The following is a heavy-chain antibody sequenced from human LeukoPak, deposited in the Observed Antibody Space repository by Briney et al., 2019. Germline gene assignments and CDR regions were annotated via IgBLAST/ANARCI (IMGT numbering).Heavy chain of an antibody. CDR3: ARDLGGSEDY. CDR2: IGSDGKT. V-gene: IGHV3-23*01. CDR1: GFPFSPYA. J-gene: IGHJ4*02. D-gene: IGHD3-10*01. Sequence: GGSLRLSRAASGFPFSPYAMPWVRQAPGKGLEWVSSIGSDGKTHYSESVKGRFVISRDNFGGMVFLQLNSLRVEDTALYYCARDLGGSEDYWGQGTLVTVSS.